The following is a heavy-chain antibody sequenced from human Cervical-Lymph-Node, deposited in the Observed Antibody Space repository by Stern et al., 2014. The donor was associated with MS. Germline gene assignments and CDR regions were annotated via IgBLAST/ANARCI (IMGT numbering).Heavy chain of an antibody. J-gene: IGHJ4*02. Sequence: VQLVESGGGVVQPGRSLRLSCAASGFVFRRYGLSWVRQAPGKGLEWVALISYDGRDKYYTDSVKGRFTVSRDNSNNTVDLEMNSLRLEDTAVYYCAKGGSGSYLDWGQGSLVTVSS. CDR3: AKGGSGSYLD. CDR1: GFVFRRYG. V-gene: IGHV3-30*18. CDR2: ISYDGRDK. D-gene: IGHD1-26*01.